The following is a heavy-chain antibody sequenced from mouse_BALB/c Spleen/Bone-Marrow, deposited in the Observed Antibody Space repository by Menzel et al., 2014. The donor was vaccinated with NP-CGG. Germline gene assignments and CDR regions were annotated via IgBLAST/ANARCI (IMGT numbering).Heavy chain of an antibody. J-gene: IGHJ2*01. Sequence: VKLMESGPELVRPGVSVKISCKGSGYTFTDYAMHWVKQSHAKSLEWIGVISTYSGNTNYNQKFKGKATMTVDKSSNTAYMELARLTSEDSAIYYCARGATVVATNFDYWGQGTTLTVSS. CDR3: ARGATVVATNFDY. D-gene: IGHD1-1*01. CDR1: GYTFTDYA. V-gene: IGHV1-67*01. CDR2: ISTYSGNT.